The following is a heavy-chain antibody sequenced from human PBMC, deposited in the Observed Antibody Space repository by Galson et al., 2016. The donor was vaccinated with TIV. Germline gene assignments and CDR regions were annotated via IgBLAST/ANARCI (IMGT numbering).Heavy chain of an antibody. CDR2: ISSNSGNM. V-gene: IGHV3-9*01. J-gene: IGHJ4*02. CDR3: AKFHGGGQ. D-gene: IGHD3-16*01. CDR1: GFTFDVYA. Sequence: SLRLSCAASGFTFDVYAMHWVRQAPGKGLEWVSGISSNSGNMDYADSVKGRFTISRDNANNSLYLQMNSLRVEDTAVYYCAKFHGGGQWGQGTLVTVSS.